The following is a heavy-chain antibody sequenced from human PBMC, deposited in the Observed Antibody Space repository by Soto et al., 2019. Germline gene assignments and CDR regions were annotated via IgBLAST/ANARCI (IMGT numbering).Heavy chain of an antibody. CDR1: GGTFSSYA. CDR2: IIPIFGTA. V-gene: IGHV1-69*01. Sequence: QVQLVQSGAEVKKPGSSVKVSCKASGGTFSSYAISWVRQAPGQGLEWMGGIIPIFGTANYAQKFQGRVTXXXXXXXXXAYMELSSLRSEDTAVYYCARGSDSGSYHFDYWGQGTLVTVSS. D-gene: IGHD1-26*01. CDR3: ARGSDSGSYHFDY. J-gene: IGHJ4*02.